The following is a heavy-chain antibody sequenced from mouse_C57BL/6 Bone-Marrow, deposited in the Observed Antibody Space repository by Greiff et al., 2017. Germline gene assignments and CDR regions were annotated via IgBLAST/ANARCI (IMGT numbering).Heavy chain of an antibody. CDR1: GYTFTSYW. V-gene: IGHV1-64*01. CDR2: IHPNSGST. J-gene: IGHJ4*01. Sequence: VQLQQPGAELVKPGASVKLSCKASGYTFTSYWMHWVKQRPGQGLEWIGMIHPNSGSTNYNEKFKSKATLTVDKTSSTAYMQLISLTAADSAVYYCARSRCLQNIDYWGQGTSVTVSS. CDR3: ARSRCLQNIDY.